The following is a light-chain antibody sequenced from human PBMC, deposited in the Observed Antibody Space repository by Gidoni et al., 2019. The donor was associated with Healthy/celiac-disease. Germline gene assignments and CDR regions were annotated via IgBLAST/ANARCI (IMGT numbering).Light chain of an antibody. V-gene: IGKV1-5*03. CDR1: QSISNW. CDR2: KAS. J-gene: IGKJ2*01. CDR3: QQYNSYPYT. Sequence: DIQMTQSPSTLSASVGDRVTITCRASQSISNWLAWYQQKPGKAPKLLIYKASNLESGVPSRFSGSGSGTEFTLTISSLQPDDFATYYCQQYNSYPYTFGQXTKLEI.